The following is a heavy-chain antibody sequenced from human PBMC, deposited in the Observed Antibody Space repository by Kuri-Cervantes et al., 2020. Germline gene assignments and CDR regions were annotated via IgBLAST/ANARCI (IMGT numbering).Heavy chain of an antibody. V-gene: IGHV3-23*01. CDR3: AKARVLAESGSIYYYGMDV. Sequence: GGSLRLSCAASGFTFSSYAMSWVRQAPGKGLEWVSAISGSGGSTYYADSVKGRFTISRDNSKNTLYLQMNSLRAEDTAVYYCAKARVLAESGSIYYYGMDVWGQGTTVTVSS. D-gene: IGHD3-3*01. CDR1: GFTFSSYA. CDR2: ISGSGGST. J-gene: IGHJ6*02.